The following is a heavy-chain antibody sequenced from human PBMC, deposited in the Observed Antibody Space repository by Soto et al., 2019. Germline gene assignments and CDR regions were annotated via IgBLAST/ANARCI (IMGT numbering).Heavy chain of an antibody. CDR1: GYTFTSYA. CDR2: INAGNGNT. D-gene: IGHD2-15*01. V-gene: IGHV1-3*01. CDR3: ARDRLGYCSGGSCYGPDY. Sequence: GASVKVSCKASGYTFTSYAMHWVRQAPGQRLEWMGWINAGNGNTKYSQKFQGRVTITRDTSASTAYMELSSLRSEDTAVYYFARDRLGYCSGGSCYGPDYWGQGTLVTVSS. J-gene: IGHJ4*02.